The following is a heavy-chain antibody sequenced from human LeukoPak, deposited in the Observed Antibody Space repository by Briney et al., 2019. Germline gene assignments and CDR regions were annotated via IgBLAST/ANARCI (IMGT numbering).Heavy chain of an antibody. CDR1: GYTFTSYG. Sequence: ASVKVSCKASGYTFTSYGISWVRQAPGQGLEWMGWISAYNGNTNYAQKLQGRVTMTTDTSTSTAYMELRSLRSVDTAVYYCARACGRSGLIVVVVAAIDRFDPWGQGTLVTVSS. CDR2: ISAYNGNT. J-gene: IGHJ5*02. D-gene: IGHD2-15*01. V-gene: IGHV1-18*01. CDR3: ARACGRSGLIVVVVAAIDRFDP.